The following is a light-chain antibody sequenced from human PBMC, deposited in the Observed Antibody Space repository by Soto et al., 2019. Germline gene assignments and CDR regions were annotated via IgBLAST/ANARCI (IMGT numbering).Light chain of an antibody. J-gene: IGKJ2*01. CDR2: WAS. V-gene: IGKV4-1*01. CDR3: QLYYSTPYT. Sequence: DIVMTQSPDSLAVSLGERATINCKSSQSVLYSSDNKNYLAWYQQKSGQPPKLLIYWASTRESGVPDRFSGGGSGTDFTLTISILQAEDVAVYYCQLYYSTPYTFGQGTKLELK. CDR1: QSVLYSSDNKNY.